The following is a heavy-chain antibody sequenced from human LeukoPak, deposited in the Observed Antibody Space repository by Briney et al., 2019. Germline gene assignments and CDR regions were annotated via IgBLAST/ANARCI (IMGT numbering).Heavy chain of an antibody. CDR2: IYSGGST. CDR1: GFTVSSNY. CDR3: ARATNLAAAGRM. D-gene: IGHD6-13*01. V-gene: IGHV3-53*01. J-gene: IGHJ4*02. Sequence: PGGSLGLSCAASGFTVSSNYMSWVRQAPGKGLEWVSVIYSGGSTYYADSVKGRFTISRDNSKNTLYLQMNSLRAEDTAVYYCARATNLAAAGRMWGQGTLVTVSS.